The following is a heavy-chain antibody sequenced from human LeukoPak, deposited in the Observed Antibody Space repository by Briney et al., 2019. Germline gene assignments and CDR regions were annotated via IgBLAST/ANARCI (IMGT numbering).Heavy chain of an antibody. CDR1: GFTFSSYS. V-gene: IGHV3-48*01. CDR2: ISSSSSTI. CDR3: ASGVYDYVWGSKTPPFDY. D-gene: IGHD3-16*01. Sequence: GGSLRLSCAASGFTFSSYSMNWVRQAPRKGLEWVSYISSSSSTIYYADSVKGRFTISRDNAKNSLYLQMNSLRAEDTAVYYCASGVYDYVWGSKTPPFDYWGQETLVTVSS. J-gene: IGHJ4*02.